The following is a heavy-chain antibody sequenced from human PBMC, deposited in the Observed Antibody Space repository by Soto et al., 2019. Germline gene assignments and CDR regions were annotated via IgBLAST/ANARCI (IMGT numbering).Heavy chain of an antibody. Sequence: GGSLRLSCAASGFTFSSYWMHWVRQAPGKGLVWVSRINSDGSSTSYADSVKGRFTISRDNAKNTLYLQMNSLRAEDTAVYYCAQETGHDFWSGYYDYWGQGTLVTVSS. CDR2: INSDGSST. D-gene: IGHD3-3*01. J-gene: IGHJ4*02. CDR1: GFTFSSYW. CDR3: AQETGHDFWSGYYDY. V-gene: IGHV3-74*01.